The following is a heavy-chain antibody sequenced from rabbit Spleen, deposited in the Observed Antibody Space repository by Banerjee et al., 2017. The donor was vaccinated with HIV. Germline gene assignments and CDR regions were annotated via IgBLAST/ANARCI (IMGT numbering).Heavy chain of an antibody. J-gene: IGHJ4*01. CDR1: GLELSGRFW. CDR3: AREVNGIVPFNL. V-gene: IGHV1S45*01. D-gene: IGHD5-1*01. CDR2: IYTSDSIST. Sequence: QEQLEESGGDLVKPGASLTLTCTASGLELSGRFWICWVRQAPGKGLEWIACIYTSDSISTYYASWAKGRFTISKTSSTTVTLQVTSLTAADTATYFCAREVNGIVPFNLWGPGTLVTVS.